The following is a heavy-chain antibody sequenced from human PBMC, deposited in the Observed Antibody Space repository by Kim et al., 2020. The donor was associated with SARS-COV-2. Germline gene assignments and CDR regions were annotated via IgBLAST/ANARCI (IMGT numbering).Heavy chain of an antibody. V-gene: IGHV3-23*01. CDR2: VSCSGGNT. Sequence: GGSLRLSCAASGFTFSSYAMSWVRQAPGKGPEWVALVSCSGGNTYHADSLKGRFAISRDSSKKTLYLQMNSLRAEDTALYFCAKDKTNNWFFFDCWCEG. CDR3: AKDKTNNWFFFDC. D-gene: IGHD1-1*01. CDR1: GFTFSSYA. J-gene: IGHJ4*02.